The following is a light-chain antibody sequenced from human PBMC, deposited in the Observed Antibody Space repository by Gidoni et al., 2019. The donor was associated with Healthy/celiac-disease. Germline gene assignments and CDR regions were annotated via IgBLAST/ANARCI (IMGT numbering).Light chain of an antibody. V-gene: IGKV3-20*01. CDR2: GAS. CDR1: QSVSSSY. J-gene: IGKJ1*01. Sequence: DIVLTQSPGTLSLSPGERATLSCRASQSVSSSYLAWYQQKPGHAPRLLIYGASSRATGIPDRISGSGSGTDFTLTISRLEPEDFAGYYCQQNGSSPGTFGQGTKVEIK. CDR3: QQNGSSPGT.